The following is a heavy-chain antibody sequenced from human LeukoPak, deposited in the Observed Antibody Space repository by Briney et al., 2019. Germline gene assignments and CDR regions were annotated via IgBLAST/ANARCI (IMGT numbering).Heavy chain of an antibody. CDR1: GFTFSSYA. V-gene: IGHV3-23*01. CDR2: ISSSGGST. Sequence: GGSLRLSCAASGFTFSSYAMSWVRQAPGKGLEWVSAISSSGGSTYYADSVKGRFTISRDNSKNTLYLQMNSLRAEDTAVYYCAKDPRPYYDVPVGYWGQGTLVTVSP. D-gene: IGHD3-3*01. J-gene: IGHJ4*02. CDR3: AKDPRPYYDVPVGY.